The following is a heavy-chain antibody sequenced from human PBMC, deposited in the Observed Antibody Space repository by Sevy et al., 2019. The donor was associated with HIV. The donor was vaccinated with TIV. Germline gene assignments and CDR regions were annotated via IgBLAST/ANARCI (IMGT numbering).Heavy chain of an antibody. CDR1: AYSVSSAYS. D-gene: IGHD3-9*01. J-gene: IGHJ3*02. Sequence: SETLSLTCAVSAYSVSSAYSCGWLRQPPGKGLEWIGNIYQSGNTYYNSSLKSRVTISVDTSNNQFSLRQTSVTAADTAVYYCASFGRLVIRSGDVFEIWGQGTMVTVSS. CDR3: ASFGRLVIRSGDVFEI. CDR2: IYQSGNT. V-gene: IGHV4-38-2*01.